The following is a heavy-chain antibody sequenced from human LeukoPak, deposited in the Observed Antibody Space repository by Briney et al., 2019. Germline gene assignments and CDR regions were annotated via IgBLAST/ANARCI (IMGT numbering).Heavy chain of an antibody. V-gene: IGHV4-59*01. CDR1: GGSIRSYY. J-gene: IGHJ5*02. CDR2: IYYSGST. Sequence: SETLSLTCTVSGGSIRSYYWSWIRQPPGKGLEWIGYIYYSGSTNYNPSLKSRVTISVDTSKNQFSLKLSSVTAADTAVYYCARASWFDPWGQGTLVTVSS. CDR3: ARASWFDP.